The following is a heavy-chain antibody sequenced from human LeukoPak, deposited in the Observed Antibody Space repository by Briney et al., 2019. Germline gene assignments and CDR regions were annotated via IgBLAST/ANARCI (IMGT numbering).Heavy chain of an antibody. CDR2: IIPIFGTA. V-gene: IGHV1-69*06. CDR3: ADQAAAGTCPWFDP. Sequence: ASVKVSCKASGGTFSSYAISWVRQAPGQGLEWMGGIIPIFGTANYAQKFQGRVTITADKSASTAYMELSSLRSEDTAVYYCADQAAAGTCPWFDPWGQGTLVTVSS. D-gene: IGHD6-13*01. J-gene: IGHJ5*02. CDR1: GGTFSSYA.